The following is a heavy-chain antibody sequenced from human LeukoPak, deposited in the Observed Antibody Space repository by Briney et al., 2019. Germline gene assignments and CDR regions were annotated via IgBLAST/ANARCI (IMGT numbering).Heavy chain of an antibody. CDR1: GGTISSYY. CDR2: IYTSGST. V-gene: IGHV4-4*09. CDR3: ARGVYSSSWFNWFDP. J-gene: IGHJ5*02. D-gene: IGHD6-13*01. Sequence: SETLSLTCTGSGGTISSYYWSWIRQPPGKGLEWIGYIYTSGSTNYNPSLKRRVTISVDTSKNQFSLKQSAVTAADTAVYYCARGVYSSSWFNWFDPWGQGTLVTVSS.